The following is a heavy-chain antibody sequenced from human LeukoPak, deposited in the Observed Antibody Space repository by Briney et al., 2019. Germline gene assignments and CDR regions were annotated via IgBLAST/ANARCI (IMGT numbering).Heavy chain of an antibody. Sequence: GGSLRLSCAVSGFTFSSYAMSWVRQAPGKGLEWVSAISGSGDSTSYADSVKGRFSVSRDNSKNTLYLQMNSLRAEDTALYFCARNVSSGWYVDYWGQGTLVTVS. D-gene: IGHD6-19*01. CDR3: ARNVSSGWYVDY. CDR2: ISGSGDST. J-gene: IGHJ4*02. CDR1: GFTFSSYA. V-gene: IGHV3-23*01.